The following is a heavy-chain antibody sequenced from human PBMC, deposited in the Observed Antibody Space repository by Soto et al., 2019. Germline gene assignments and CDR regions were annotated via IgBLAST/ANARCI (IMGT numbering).Heavy chain of an antibody. V-gene: IGHV4-59*01. CDR3: ARVWGGAFDI. CDR2: IYYSGST. Sequence: SEPLSLTCTVSGGTISSYYWSWIRQPPGKGLEWIGYIYYSGSTNYNPSLKSRVTISVDTSKNQFSLKLSSVTAADTAVYYWARVWGGAFDIWGQGTMVTVS. CDR1: GGTISSYY. J-gene: IGHJ3*02. D-gene: IGHD3-10*01.